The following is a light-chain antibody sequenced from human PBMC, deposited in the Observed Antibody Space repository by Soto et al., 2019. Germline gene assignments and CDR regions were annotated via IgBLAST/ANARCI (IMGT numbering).Light chain of an antibody. CDR2: AAS. J-gene: IGKJ1*01. CDR1: QVISNY. V-gene: IGKV1-27*01. CDR3: QKYNSAPQT. Sequence: DIQMTQSPSSLSASVGDRVTITCWSSQVISNYLAWYQQKPGKVPKLLIYAASTLQSGVPSRFGGSGSGTDFTLTISSLQPEDVATYYCQKYNSAPQTFGQGPKVEIK.